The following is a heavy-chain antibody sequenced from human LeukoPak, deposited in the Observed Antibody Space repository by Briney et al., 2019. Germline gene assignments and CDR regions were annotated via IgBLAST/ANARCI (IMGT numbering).Heavy chain of an antibody. CDR1: GYTFTSYG. V-gene: IGHV1-18*01. J-gene: IGHJ4*02. Sequence: ASVKVSCKASGYTFTSYGIIWVRQAPGQGLEWMGWISAYNENINYAQKLQGRVTMTTDTSTSTASMELRSLRSDDTAVYYCAREVVGSYYYFDYWGQGTLVTVSS. CDR2: ISAYNENI. D-gene: IGHD1-26*01. CDR3: AREVVGSYYYFDY.